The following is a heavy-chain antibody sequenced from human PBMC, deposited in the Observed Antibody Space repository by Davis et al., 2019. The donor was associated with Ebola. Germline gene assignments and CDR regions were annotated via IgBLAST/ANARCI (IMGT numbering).Heavy chain of an antibody. J-gene: IGHJ6*02. D-gene: IGHD6-6*01. V-gene: IGHV3-33*01. CDR1: GFTFSSYG. CDR2: IWYDGSNK. Sequence: GESLKISCAASGFTFSSYGMHWVRQAPGKGLEWVAVIWYDGSNKYYADSVKGRFTISRDNSKNTLYLQMNSLRAEDTAVYYCARDLPYSSSSYYYYGMDVWGQGTTVTVSS. CDR3: ARDLPYSSSSYYYYGMDV.